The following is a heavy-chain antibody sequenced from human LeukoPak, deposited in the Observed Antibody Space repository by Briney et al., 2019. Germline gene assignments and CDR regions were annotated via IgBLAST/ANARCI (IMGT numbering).Heavy chain of an antibody. V-gene: IGHV4-38-2*02. Sequence: SETLSLTCTVSGYFSTSYYWGWIRQPPGKGLEWIASIRHDGHTYYNASLRSQVTISIDMSRNQFSLRLNSVTAADTAVYYCARGIVVVAQLGFYFYYMDVWGKGTTVTISS. D-gene: IGHD2-15*01. CDR3: ARGIVVVAQLGFYFYYMDV. J-gene: IGHJ6*03. CDR2: IRHDGHT. CDR1: GYFSTSYY.